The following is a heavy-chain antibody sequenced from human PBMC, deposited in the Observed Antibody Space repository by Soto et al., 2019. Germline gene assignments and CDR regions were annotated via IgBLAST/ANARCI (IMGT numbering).Heavy chain of an antibody. J-gene: IGHJ3*02. CDR2: IYYSGST. CDR3: AILTRYNSGWYRTLDI. CDR1: GGSISSSSYY. V-gene: IGHV4-39*01. Sequence: TSETLSLTCTVSGGSISSSSYYWGWIRQPPGKGLEWIGSIYYSGSTYYNSSLKSRVTISVDTSKNQFSLKLSSVTAADTALYHCAILTRYNSGWYRTLDIWGQGTVVTVSS. D-gene: IGHD6-19*01.